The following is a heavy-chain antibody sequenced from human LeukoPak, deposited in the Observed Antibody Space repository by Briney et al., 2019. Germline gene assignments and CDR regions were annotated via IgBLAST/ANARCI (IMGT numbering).Heavy chain of an antibody. CDR3: ARGGYGGKGLLVYYYMDV. CDR1: GYTFSGYY. V-gene: IGHV1-2*02. D-gene: IGHD4-23*01. J-gene: IGHJ6*03. Sequence: ASVKVSCKASGYTFSGYYMHWVRQAPGQGLEWMGWINPNSGGTNYALKFQGRVTMTRDTSISTAYMELSRLRSDDTAVYYCARGGYGGKGLLVYYYMDVWGKGTTVTVSS. CDR2: INPNSGGT.